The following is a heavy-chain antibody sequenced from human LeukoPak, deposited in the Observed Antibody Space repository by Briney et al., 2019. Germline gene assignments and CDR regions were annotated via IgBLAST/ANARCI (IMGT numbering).Heavy chain of an antibody. CDR1: GFSFSSYE. V-gene: IGHV3-48*03. D-gene: IGHD1-7*01. Sequence: GGSLRLSCAASGFSFSSYEMNWVRQAPGKRLEWVSYISSSGSTIYYADSVKGRFTISRDNAKNSLYLQMNSLRAEDTAVYYCARGPMRWNYAEGFDCWGQGTLVTVSS. CDR3: ARGPMRWNYAEGFDC. CDR2: ISSSGSTI. J-gene: IGHJ4*02.